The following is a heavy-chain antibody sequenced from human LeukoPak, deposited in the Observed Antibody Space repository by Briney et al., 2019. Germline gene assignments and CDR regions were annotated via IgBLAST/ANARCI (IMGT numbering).Heavy chain of an antibody. D-gene: IGHD3-22*01. CDR3: ARQDSSAYPADH. CDR2: IYYSGST. CDR1: GGSISSYY. V-gene: IGHV4-59*08. Sequence: PSETLSLTCNVSGGSISSYYCSWIRQPPGKGLEWIGYIYYSGSTNYNPSLESRVTISVDTSKNYFSLKLNSVTAADTAVYYCARQDSSAYPADHWGQGTLVTVSS. J-gene: IGHJ4*02.